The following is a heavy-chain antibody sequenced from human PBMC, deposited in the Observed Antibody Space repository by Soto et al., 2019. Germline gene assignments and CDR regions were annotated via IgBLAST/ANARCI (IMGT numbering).Heavy chain of an antibody. J-gene: IGHJ6*02. D-gene: IGHD3-9*01. V-gene: IGHV1-69*06. Sequence: GASVKVSCKASGGTFSSYAISWVRQAPGQGLEWMGGIIPIFGTANYAQKFQGRVTITADKSTSTAYMELSSLRSEDTAVYCCARESLTGQYFDSLAPNDYYYYYGMDVWGQGTTVTVSS. CDR1: GGTFSSYA. CDR2: IIPIFGTA. CDR3: ARESLTGQYFDSLAPNDYYYYYGMDV.